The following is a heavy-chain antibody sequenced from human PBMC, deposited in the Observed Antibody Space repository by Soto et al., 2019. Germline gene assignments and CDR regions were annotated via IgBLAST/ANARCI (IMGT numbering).Heavy chain of an antibody. CDR3: ARDQNDFWSGYSDYYYGMDV. D-gene: IGHD3-3*01. Sequence: GGSLRLSCAASGFTFSSYAMHWVRQAPGKGLEWVAVISYDGSNKYYADSVKGRFTISRDNSKNTLYLQMNSLRAEDTAVYYCARDQNDFWSGYSDYYYGMDVWGQGTTVTV. CDR2: ISYDGSNK. J-gene: IGHJ6*02. V-gene: IGHV3-30-3*01. CDR1: GFTFSSYA.